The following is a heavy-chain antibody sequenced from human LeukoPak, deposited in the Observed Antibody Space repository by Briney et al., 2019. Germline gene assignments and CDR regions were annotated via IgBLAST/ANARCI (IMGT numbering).Heavy chain of an antibody. V-gene: IGHV5-10-1*01. CDR1: GYTFTNYW. Sequence: GESLKISCKGSGYTFTNYWISWVRQMPGKGLEWMGRIDPSDSYTNYSPSFQGLVTLSADESSSTAYLQWSSLKASDTAMYYCARQVAVAAWEYWGQGTLVTVSS. CDR2: IDPSDSYT. J-gene: IGHJ4*02. CDR3: ARQVAVAAWEY. D-gene: IGHD6-19*01.